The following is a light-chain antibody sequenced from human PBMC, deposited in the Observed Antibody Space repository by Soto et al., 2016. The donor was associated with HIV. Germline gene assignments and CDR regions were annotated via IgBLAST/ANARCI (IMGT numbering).Light chain of an antibody. Sequence: SYVLTQPPSVSVAPGKTARITCGGMNIGSKVVHWYQLKPGQAPILVVFDDANRPSAIPERFSDANSGSTATLTISRVEAGDEADYYCQVWDTNTDHWVFGGGTKLTVL. J-gene: IGLJ3*02. CDR2: DDA. CDR3: QVWDTNTDHWV. CDR1: NIGSKV. V-gene: IGLV3-21*03.